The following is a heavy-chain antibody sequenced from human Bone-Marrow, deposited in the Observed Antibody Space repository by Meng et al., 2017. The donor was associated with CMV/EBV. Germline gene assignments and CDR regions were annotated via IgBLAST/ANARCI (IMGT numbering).Heavy chain of an antibody. CDR3: TSGDGYNY. V-gene: IGHV3-72*01. CDR2: SRNKANSYTT. CDR1: GFTFSDHY. J-gene: IGHJ4*02. Sequence: GESLKISCAASGFTFSDHYMDWVRQAPGEGLEWVGRSRNKANSYTTEYAASVKGRFTISRDDSKNSLFLQMNSLKTEDTAVYYCTSGDGYNYWGQGTLVTVSS. D-gene: IGHD5-24*01.